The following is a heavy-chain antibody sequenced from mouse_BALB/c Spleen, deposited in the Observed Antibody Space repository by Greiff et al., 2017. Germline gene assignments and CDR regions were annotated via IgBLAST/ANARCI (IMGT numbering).Heavy chain of an antibody. CDR1: GFTFSSFG. Sequence: DVKLVESGGGLVQPGGSRKLSCAASGFTFSSFGMHWVRQAPEKGLEWVAYISSGSSTIYYADTVKGRFTISRDNPKNTLFLQMTSLRSEDTAMYYCARSGDRGDFDYWGQGTTLTVSS. J-gene: IGHJ2*01. CDR2: ISSGSSTI. CDR3: ARSGDRGDFDY. D-gene: IGHD3-1*01. V-gene: IGHV5-17*02.